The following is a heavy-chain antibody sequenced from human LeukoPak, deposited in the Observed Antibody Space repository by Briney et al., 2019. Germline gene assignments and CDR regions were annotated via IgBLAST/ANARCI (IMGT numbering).Heavy chain of an antibody. V-gene: IGHV4-61*02. CDR3: ARDFFPENGFDY. J-gene: IGHJ4*02. CDR2: IYTSGST. Sequence: PSETLSLTCTVSGGSISSGSYYWSWIRQPAGKGLEWIGRIYTSGSTNYNPSLKSRVTISVDTSKNQFSLKLSSVTAADTAVYYCARDFFPENGFDYWGQGTLVTVSS. CDR1: GGSISSGSYY. D-gene: IGHD1-1*01.